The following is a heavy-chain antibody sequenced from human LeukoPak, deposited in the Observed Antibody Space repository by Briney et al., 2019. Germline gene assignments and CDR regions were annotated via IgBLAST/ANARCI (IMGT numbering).Heavy chain of an antibody. CDR1: GGSISSGGYS. J-gene: IGHJ3*02. Sequence: SQTLSLTCAVSGGSISSGGYSWSWIRQPPGKGLEWIGYIYHSGSIYYNPSLKSRVTMSVDTSKNQFSLKLSSVTAVDTAVYYCARKATTGPTKAAFDIWGQGTMVTVSS. D-gene: IGHD4-17*01. CDR3: ARKATTGPTKAAFDI. CDR2: IYHSGSI. V-gene: IGHV4-30-2*01.